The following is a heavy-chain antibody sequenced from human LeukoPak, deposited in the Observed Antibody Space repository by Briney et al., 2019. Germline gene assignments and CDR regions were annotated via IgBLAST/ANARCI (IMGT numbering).Heavy chain of an antibody. CDR1: GFTFSSYS. J-gene: IGHJ4*02. CDR2: ISSSSSTI. V-gene: IGHV3-48*04. Sequence: GGSLRLSCAASGFTFSSYSMNWVRQAPGKGLEWVSYISSSSSTIYYADSVKGRFTISRDNAKNSLYLQMNSLRAEDTAVYYCNPASVRAALDYWGQGTLVTVSS. CDR3: NPASVRAALDY. D-gene: IGHD3-10*01.